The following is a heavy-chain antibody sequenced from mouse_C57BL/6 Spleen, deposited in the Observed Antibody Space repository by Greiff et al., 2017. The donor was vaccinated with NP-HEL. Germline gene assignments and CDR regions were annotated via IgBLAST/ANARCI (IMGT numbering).Heavy chain of an antibody. V-gene: IGHV5-4*01. CDR3: ARDVDYDSRYWYFDV. J-gene: IGHJ1*03. CDR1: GFTFSSYA. D-gene: IGHD2-4*01. CDR2: ISDGGSYT. Sequence: EVKLMESGGGLVKPGGSLKLSCAASGFTFSSYAMSWVRQTPEKRLEWVATISDGGSYTYYPDNVKGRFTISRDNAKNNLYLQMSHLKSEDTAMYYCARDVDYDSRYWYFDVWGTGTTVTVSS.